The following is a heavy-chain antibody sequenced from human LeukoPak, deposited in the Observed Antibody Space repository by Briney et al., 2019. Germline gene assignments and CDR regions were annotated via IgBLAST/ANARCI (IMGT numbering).Heavy chain of an antibody. CDR1: GFTFSSYG. J-gene: IGHJ4*02. D-gene: IGHD6-13*01. V-gene: IGHV3-30*18. Sequence: PGGSLRLSCAASGFTFSSYGMHWVRQAPGKGLEWVAVISYDGSNKYYADSVKGRFTISRDNSKNTLYLQMNSLRAEDTAVYYCAKGEQQLVRGSFDYWGQGTLVTVSS. CDR3: AKGEQQLVRGSFDY. CDR2: ISYDGSNK.